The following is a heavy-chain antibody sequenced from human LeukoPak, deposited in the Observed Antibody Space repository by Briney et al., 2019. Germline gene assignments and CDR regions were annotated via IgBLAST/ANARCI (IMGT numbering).Heavy chain of an antibody. CDR2: ISGGGGTI. D-gene: IGHD3-22*01. CDR1: GFTFSAYS. CDR3: ARNQEIDYYDSSGLYWGVEY. V-gene: IGHV3-48*01. J-gene: IGHJ4*02. Sequence: QAGGSLRLSCAASGFTFSAYSMNWVRQAPGKGLEWVAYISGGGGTIYYADSVKGRFTISRDNAKNSLYLQMDSLRAEDTAVYYCARNQEIDYYDSSGLYWGVEYWGQGTLVTVSS.